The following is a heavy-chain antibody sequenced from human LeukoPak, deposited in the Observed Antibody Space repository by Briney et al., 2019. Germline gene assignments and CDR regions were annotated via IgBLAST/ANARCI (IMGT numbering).Heavy chain of an antibody. Sequence: ASVKVSCKASGYTFTNFGVSWVRQAPGQGLEWMGWISPYNGNTNYPQKVQGRVTMTTDTSTRTAYMELRSLTSDDTAVYYCARGGVGHCSGGSCPTSWFDPWGQGTLVTVSS. D-gene: IGHD2-15*01. CDR1: GYTFTNFG. CDR3: ARGGVGHCSGGSCPTSWFDP. CDR2: ISPYNGNT. J-gene: IGHJ5*02. V-gene: IGHV1-18*01.